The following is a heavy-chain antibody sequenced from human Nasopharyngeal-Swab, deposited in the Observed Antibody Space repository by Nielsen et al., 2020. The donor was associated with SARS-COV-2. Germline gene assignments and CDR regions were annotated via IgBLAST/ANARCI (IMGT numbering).Heavy chain of an antibody. CDR2: ISWNSGSI. V-gene: IGHV3-9*01. CDR3: ARESGGDSGWFDP. D-gene: IGHD5-12*01. J-gene: IGHJ5*02. CDR1: GFTFDDYA. Sequence: SLKISCAASGFTFDDYAMHWVRQAPGKGLEWVSGISWNSGSIGYADSVKGRFTISRDNAKNSLYLQMNSLRAEDTAVYYCARESGGDSGWFDPWGQGTLVTVSS.